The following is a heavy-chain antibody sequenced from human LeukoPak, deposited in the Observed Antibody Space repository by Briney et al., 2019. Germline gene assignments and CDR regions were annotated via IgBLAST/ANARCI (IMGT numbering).Heavy chain of an antibody. D-gene: IGHD5-18*01. CDR1: GFTFSSYG. J-gene: IGHJ3*02. Sequence: GGSLRLSCAASGFTFSSYGMNWVRQAPGKGLEWVSSISSSSSYIYYADSVKGRFTISRDNAKNSLYLQMNSLRAEDTAVYYCARGGYSYGWDAFDIWGQGTMVTVSS. V-gene: IGHV3-21*01. CDR3: ARGGYSYGWDAFDI. CDR2: ISSSSSYI.